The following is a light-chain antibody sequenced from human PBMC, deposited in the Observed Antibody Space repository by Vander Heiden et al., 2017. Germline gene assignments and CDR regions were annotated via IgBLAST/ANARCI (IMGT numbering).Light chain of an antibody. CDR1: SSDVGGYNY. V-gene: IGLV2-8*01. CDR3: SSYAGSKNSFV. CDR2: EVS. Sequence: QSALTQPPSASGSPGQSVTISCTGTSSDVGGYNYVSWYQQPPGNAPKLMIYEVSKRPSGVPDRFSGSKSGNTASLTVSGLQAEDEADYYCSSYAGSKNSFVFGTGTKVTVL. J-gene: IGLJ1*01.